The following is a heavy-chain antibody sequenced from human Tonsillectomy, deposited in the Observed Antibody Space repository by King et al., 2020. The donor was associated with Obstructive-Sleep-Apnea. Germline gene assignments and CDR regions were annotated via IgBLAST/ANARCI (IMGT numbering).Heavy chain of an antibody. CDR3: AVLWFGELSDGMDV. J-gene: IGHJ6*02. CDR2: IYYSGST. Sequence: VQLQESGPGLVKPSQTLSLTCTVSGGSISSGGYYWSWIRPHPGKGLEWIGYIYYSGSTYYNPSLKSRVTISVDTSKNQFSLKLSSVTAADTAVYYVAVLWFGELSDGMDVWGQGTTVTVSS. CDR1: GGSISSGGYY. V-gene: IGHV4-31*03. D-gene: IGHD3-10*01.